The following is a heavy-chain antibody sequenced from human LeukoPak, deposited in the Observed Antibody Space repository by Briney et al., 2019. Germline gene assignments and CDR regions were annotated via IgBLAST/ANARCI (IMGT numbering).Heavy chain of an antibody. CDR3: AREGGFYRPLDY. CDR1: GGSISSYY. J-gene: IGHJ4*02. Sequence: PSETLSLTCTVSGGSISSYYWSWIRQPPGKGLEWIGYIYYSGSTNYNTSLKSRVTISVDTSKNQFSLKLSSVTAADSAVYYCAREGGFYRPLDYSGQGTLVTVSS. CDR2: IYYSGST. D-gene: IGHD3-3*01. V-gene: IGHV4-59*01.